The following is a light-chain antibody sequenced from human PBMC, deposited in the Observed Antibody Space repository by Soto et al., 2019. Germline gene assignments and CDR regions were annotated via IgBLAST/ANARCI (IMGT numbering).Light chain of an antibody. V-gene: IGKV3-20*01. J-gene: IGKJ2*01. CDR1: QSVSSSY. CDR2: GAS. CDR3: QQYGSSPMYT. Sequence: EIVLTQSPGTLSLSPGERATRSCRASQSVSSSYLAWYQQKPGQAPRLLIYGASSRATGIPARFSGSGSGTDFTLTISRLEPEDFAVYYCQQYGSSPMYTFGQGTNLEI.